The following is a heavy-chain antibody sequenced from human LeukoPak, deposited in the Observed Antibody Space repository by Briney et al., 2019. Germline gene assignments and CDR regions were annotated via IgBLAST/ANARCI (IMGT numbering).Heavy chain of an antibody. D-gene: IGHD3-22*01. J-gene: IGHJ4*02. V-gene: IGHV1-18*01. Sequence: ASVKVSCKASGYTFTSYGISWVRQAPGQGLEWMGWISAYNGNTNYAQKLLGRVTMTTDTSTSTAYMELRSLRSDDTAVYYCARDGALYDSSGYYPVDYWGQGTLVTVSS. CDR3: ARDGALYDSSGYYPVDY. CDR1: GYTFTSYG. CDR2: ISAYNGNT.